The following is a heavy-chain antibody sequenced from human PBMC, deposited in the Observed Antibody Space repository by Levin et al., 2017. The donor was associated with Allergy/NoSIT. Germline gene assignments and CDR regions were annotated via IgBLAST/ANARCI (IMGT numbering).Heavy chain of an antibody. CDR3: ARGRITFDQ. V-gene: IGHV3-7*04. J-gene: IGHJ4*02. CDR1: GFTFSRYW. CDR2: IEQDGSEK. Sequence: PGGSLRLSCAASGFTFSRYWMTWVRQAPGKGLEWVANIEQDGSEKYYVDSVKGRFTISRDNAKNSVYLQMSSLRAEDTAVYYCARGRITFDQWGQGTLVTVSS. D-gene: IGHD3-10*01.